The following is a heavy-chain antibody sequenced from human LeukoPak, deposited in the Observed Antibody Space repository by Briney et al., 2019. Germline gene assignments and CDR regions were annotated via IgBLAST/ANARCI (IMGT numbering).Heavy chain of an antibody. D-gene: IGHD3-16*01. J-gene: IGHJ4*02. CDR3: AKGGLRGGTYNDDF. Sequence: PGGSLRLSCAASGFTFSDYYMSWVRQAPGKGLEWVSGISGSGGNTYYAEALTGRFTVSRDNSKNTLYLQMNSLRAEDTALYYCAKGGLRGGTYNDDFWGQGTLVTVSS. V-gene: IGHV3-23*01. CDR2: ISGSGGNT. CDR1: GFTFSDYY.